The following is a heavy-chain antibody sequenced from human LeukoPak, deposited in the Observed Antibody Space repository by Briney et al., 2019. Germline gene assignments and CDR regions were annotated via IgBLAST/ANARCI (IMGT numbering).Heavy chain of an antibody. J-gene: IGHJ6*02. V-gene: IGHV1-8*01. Sequence: ASVKVSCKASGYTFTSYDINWVRQATGQGLEWMGWMNPNSGNTGYAQKFQGRVTMTRNTSISTAYMELSSLRSKDTAVYYCARGRTPFGEYSSSHRGVNHYYYYYGMDVWGQGTTVTVSS. D-gene: IGHD6-6*01. CDR2: MNPNSGNT. CDR1: GYTFTSYD. CDR3: ARGRTPFGEYSSSHRGVNHYYYYYGMDV.